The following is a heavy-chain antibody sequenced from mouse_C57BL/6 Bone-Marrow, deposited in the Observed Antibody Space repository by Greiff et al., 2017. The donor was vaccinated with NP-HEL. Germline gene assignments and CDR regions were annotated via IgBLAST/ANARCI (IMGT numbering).Heavy chain of an antibody. J-gene: IGHJ4*01. CDR3: ARRVYAMDY. V-gene: IGHV5-6*02. CDR1: GFTFSSYG. CDR2: ISSGGSYT. Sequence: DVKLVESGGDLVKPGGSLKLSCAASGFTFSSYGMSWVRQTQDKRLEWVASISSGGSYTYYTDSVKGRFTISRDNAKNTLYLQMNSLKSEDTAIYYCARRVYAMDYWGQGTSVTVSS.